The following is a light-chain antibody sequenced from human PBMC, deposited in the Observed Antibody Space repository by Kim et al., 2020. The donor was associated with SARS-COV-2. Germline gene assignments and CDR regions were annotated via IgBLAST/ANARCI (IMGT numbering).Light chain of an antibody. Sequence: SSELTQDPAVSVALGQTVRITCQGDSLRSYYAIWYQQKPGQAPVLVIYGKNNRPSGIPDRFSGSSSGNTAPLTITGAQAEDEADYYCNSRDSSGNHLVFG. V-gene: IGLV3-19*01. CDR3: NSRDSSGNHLV. CDR1: SLRSYY. J-gene: IGLJ2*01. CDR2: GKN.